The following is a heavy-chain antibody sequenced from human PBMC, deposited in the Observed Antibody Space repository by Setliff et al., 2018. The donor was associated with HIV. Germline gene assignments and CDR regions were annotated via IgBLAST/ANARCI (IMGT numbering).Heavy chain of an antibody. D-gene: IGHD2-15*01. V-gene: IGHV4-34*01. J-gene: IGHJ5*01. CDR1: GGSLSDSV. CDR3: ARAFEGYCSGGSCHWFDS. CDR2: INHSGRN. Sequence: SETLSLTCAVYGGSLSDSVWSWIRQTPRQGLEWIGEINHSGRNTYNPSLKSRVIISRDTSKNQFSLRLTSTSVADTGFYYCARAFEGYCSGGSCHWFDSWGQGTQVTVSS.